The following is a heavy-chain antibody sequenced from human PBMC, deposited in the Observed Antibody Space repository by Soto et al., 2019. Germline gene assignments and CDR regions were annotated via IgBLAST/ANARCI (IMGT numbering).Heavy chain of an antibody. Sequence: QLHLVQSGAVVKKPGASVTVSCSASGYPVTAYYMHWVRQAPGRGLEGMGGINPATGAAKYTQTFQGRVTMTRDTSTGTVFMELSGLTSEDTAGFYCARGGGVGVAGSAAFDMWGQGTLVTVSS. J-gene: IGHJ3*02. CDR2: INPATGAA. CDR1: GYPVTAYY. V-gene: IGHV1-2*02. D-gene: IGHD3-3*01. CDR3: ARGGGVGVAGSAAFDM.